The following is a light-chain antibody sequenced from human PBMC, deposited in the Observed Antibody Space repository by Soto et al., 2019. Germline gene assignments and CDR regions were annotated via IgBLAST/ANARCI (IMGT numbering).Light chain of an antibody. CDR3: SSYTSSSPVA. V-gene: IGLV2-14*03. J-gene: IGLJ2*01. CDR1: SSDIGGYNY. Sequence: QSVLTQPASVSGSPGQSITISCTGTSSDIGGYNYVSWYQQHPGKAPKLMIYDVSNRPSGVSNRFSGSKSGNTASLTISGLQTEDEADYYCSSYTSSSPVAFGGGTKLTVL. CDR2: DVS.